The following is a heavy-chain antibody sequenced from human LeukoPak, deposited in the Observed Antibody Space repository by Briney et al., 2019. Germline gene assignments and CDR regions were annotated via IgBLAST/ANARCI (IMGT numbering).Heavy chain of an antibody. V-gene: IGHV3-11*04. D-gene: IGHD3-22*01. CDR2: ISSSGSTI. CDR1: GFTFSDYY. J-gene: IGHJ4*02. CDR3: AREYYYDSSGYSTFNFGN. Sequence: GGSLRLSCAASGFTFSDYYMSWIRQAPGKGLEWVSYISSSGSTIYYADSVKGRFTISRDNAKNSLYLQMNSLRAEDTAVYYCAREYYYDSSGYSTFNFGNWGQGTLVTVSS.